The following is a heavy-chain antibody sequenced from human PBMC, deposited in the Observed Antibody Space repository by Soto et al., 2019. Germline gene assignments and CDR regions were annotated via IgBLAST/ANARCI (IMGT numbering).Heavy chain of an antibody. Sequence: QLQLQESGPRLVRPSGTLSLTCAVSGGFTSTNNWWSWVRQPPGKGLEWIGDAYHSGSTEYNPSLKSRVSISVDKSKNQISLKLTSATAADTAVYYCARSPPSSYYGGSATFDYWGQGTLVTVSS. V-gene: IGHV4-4*02. J-gene: IGHJ4*02. CDR2: AYHSGST. D-gene: IGHD3-10*01. CDR3: ARSPPSSYYGGSATFDY. CDR1: GGFTSTNNW.